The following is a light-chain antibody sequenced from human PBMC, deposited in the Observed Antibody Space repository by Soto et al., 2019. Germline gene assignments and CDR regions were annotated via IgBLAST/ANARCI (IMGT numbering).Light chain of an antibody. CDR2: DVS. V-gene: IGLV2-14*01. CDR3: SSYTSSSTLNVV. J-gene: IGLJ2*01. Sequence: QSALTQPASVSGSPGQSITISCTGTSSDVGGYKYVSWYQQHPGKAPKLMIYDVSNRPSGVSNRFSGSKSGNTASLTISGLRAEDDAYYYCSSYTSSSTLNVVFGGGTKLTVL. CDR1: SSDVGGYKY.